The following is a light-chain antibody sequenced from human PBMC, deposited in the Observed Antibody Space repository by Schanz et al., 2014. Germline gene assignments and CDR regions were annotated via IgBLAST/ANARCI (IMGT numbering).Light chain of an antibody. CDR2: DVD. Sequence: QSVLTQPASVSGSPGQSITISCTGASSDVGGYNYVSWYQQHPGKAPKLMIYDVDNRPSGVSSRFSGSKSGNTASLTISGLQAEDEADYYCCSYAGSYTWVFGGGTKLTVL. J-gene: IGLJ3*02. CDR1: SSDVGGYNY. CDR3: CSYAGSYTWV. V-gene: IGLV2-14*01.